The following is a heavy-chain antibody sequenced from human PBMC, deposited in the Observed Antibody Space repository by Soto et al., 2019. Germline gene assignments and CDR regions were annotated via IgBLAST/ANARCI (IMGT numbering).Heavy chain of an antibody. D-gene: IGHD6-13*01. V-gene: IGHV3-30*04. CDR1: GFNFSSYA. CDR3: AREGQPAAGTTPHN. J-gene: IGHJ4*02. CDR2: ISYDGGKK. Sequence: QPGGSLRLSCAASGFNFSSYAMHWVRQAPGKGLEWVAVISYDGGKKYYADSVKGRFTISRDNSKNTLYVEMNSLSAEDAAVYYCAREGQPAAGTTPHNWGRGTLVTVS.